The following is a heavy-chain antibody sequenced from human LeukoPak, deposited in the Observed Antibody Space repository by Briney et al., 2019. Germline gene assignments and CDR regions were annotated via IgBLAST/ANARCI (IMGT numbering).Heavy chain of an antibody. CDR2: ISGSGGST. CDR3: AKVTSPYYYYGMDV. V-gene: IGHV3-23*01. D-gene: IGHD2-21*02. Sequence: GGSLRLSCAASGFTFSNYAMSWVRQAPGKGLEWVSAISGSGGSTYYADSVKGRFTISRDNSKNTLYLQMNSLRAEDTAVYYCAKVTSPYYYYGMDVWGQGTTVTVSS. J-gene: IGHJ6*02. CDR1: GFTFSNYA.